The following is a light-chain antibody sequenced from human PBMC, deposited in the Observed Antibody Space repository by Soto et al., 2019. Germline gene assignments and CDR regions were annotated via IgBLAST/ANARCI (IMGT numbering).Light chain of an antibody. Sequence: EIVMTQSPVTLSVVPGERATLSCRASQSVTSNLAWYQQKPGQAPRLLMYGASTRATGIPARFSGSGSGTEFTLTISSLQSEDVALYYCQQYSNWPRTFGQGTKVDIK. CDR3: QQYSNWPRT. CDR1: QSVTSN. CDR2: GAS. J-gene: IGKJ1*01. V-gene: IGKV3-15*01.